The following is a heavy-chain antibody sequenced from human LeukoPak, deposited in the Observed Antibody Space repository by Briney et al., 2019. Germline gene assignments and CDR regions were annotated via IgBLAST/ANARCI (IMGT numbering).Heavy chain of an antibody. Sequence: ASVKVSCKASGYTFISYGISWVRQAPGQGLEWMGWISTYNGNTNYAQKLQGRVTMTTDTSTSTAYMELRSLRSDDTAVYYCAKHGFGVPEGYWGQGTLVTVSS. J-gene: IGHJ4*02. CDR1: GYTFISYG. V-gene: IGHV1-18*01. CDR2: ISTYNGNT. CDR3: AKHGFGVPEGY. D-gene: IGHD3-10*01.